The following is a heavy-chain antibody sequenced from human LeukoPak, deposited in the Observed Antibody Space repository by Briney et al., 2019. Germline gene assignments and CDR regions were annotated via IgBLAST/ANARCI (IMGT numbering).Heavy chain of an antibody. D-gene: IGHD3-10*01. CDR3: AKDMVRGVTPTIICDY. J-gene: IGHJ4*02. CDR2: ISGSGGST. V-gene: IGHV3-23*01. CDR1: GFTFSSYA. Sequence: PGGSLRLSCAASGFTFSSYAMSWVRQAPGKGLEWVSAISGSGGSTYYADSVKGRFTISRDSSKNTLYLQMNSLRAEDTAVYYCAKDMVRGVTPTIICDYWGQGTLVTVSS.